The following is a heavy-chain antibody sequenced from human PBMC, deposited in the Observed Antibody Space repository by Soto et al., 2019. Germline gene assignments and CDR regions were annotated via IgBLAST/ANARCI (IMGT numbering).Heavy chain of an antibody. V-gene: IGHV4-59*12. Sequence: PSETLSLTCTVSGGSISSYYWSWIRQPPGKGLEWIGYIYYSGSTNYNPSLKSRVTISVDTSKNQFSLKLSSVTAADTAVYYCARDGGYYDSSDLPHWGQGTLVTVSS. CDR1: GGSISSYY. CDR3: ARDGGYYDSSDLPH. J-gene: IGHJ1*01. D-gene: IGHD3-22*01. CDR2: IYYSGST.